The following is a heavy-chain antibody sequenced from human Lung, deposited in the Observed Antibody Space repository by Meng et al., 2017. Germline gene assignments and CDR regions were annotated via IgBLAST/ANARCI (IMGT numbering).Heavy chain of an antibody. CDR2: IETKPNNYAT. J-gene: IGHJ3*02. D-gene: IGHD4-11*01. Sequence: GGSLRLSCAVSGVSFSGSDIHWVRQASGKGLEWVGRIETKPNNYATSYAASVRGRLTISRDDSKNTAYLQMNSLKTEDTALYYCNIYTRGHIWGQGTMVTVSS. CDR3: NIYTRGHI. V-gene: IGHV3-73*01. CDR1: GVSFSGSD.